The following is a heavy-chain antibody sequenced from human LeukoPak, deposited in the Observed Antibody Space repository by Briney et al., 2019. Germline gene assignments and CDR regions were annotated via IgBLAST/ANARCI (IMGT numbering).Heavy chain of an antibody. CDR2: IIPIFGTA. J-gene: IGHJ3*02. D-gene: IGHD3-3*01. CDR1: GGTFSSYA. Sequence: SVKVSCKASGGTFSSYAISWVRQAPGQGLEWMGRIIPIFGTANYAQKFQGRVTITTDESTSTAYMELSSLRSEDTAVYYCARESPTYYDFWSGFAFDIWGQGTMVTVSS. V-gene: IGHV1-69*05. CDR3: ARESPTYYDFWSGFAFDI.